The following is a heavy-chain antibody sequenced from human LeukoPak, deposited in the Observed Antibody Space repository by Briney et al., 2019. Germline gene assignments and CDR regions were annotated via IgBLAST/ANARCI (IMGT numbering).Heavy chain of an antibody. J-gene: IGHJ6*02. V-gene: IGHV7-4-1*02. CDR3: ARSNPDNYYSMDV. CDR1: GYTFTSYA. Sequence: ASVKVSCTASGYTFTSYAMNWVRRAPGQGLEWMGWINTNTGNSRYAQGFTGRFVFSLDISVSTAYLQISSLKAEDTAVYYCARSNPDNYYSMDVWGQGTTVTVSS. CDR2: INTNTGNS.